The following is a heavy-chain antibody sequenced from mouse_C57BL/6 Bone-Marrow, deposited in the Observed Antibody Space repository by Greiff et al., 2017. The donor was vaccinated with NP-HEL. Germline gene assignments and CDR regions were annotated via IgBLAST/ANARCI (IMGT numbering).Heavy chain of an antibody. CDR2: IYPRSGNT. D-gene: IGHD1-1*01. CDR1: GYTFTSYG. V-gene: IGHV1-81*01. Sequence: VQLQQSGAELARPGASVKLSCKASGYTFTSYGISWVKQRTGQGLEWIGEIYPRSGNTYYNEKFKGKATLTADKSFSTAYMELRSLTSEDSAVYFCARYYYGSSPFDYWGQGTTLTVSS. J-gene: IGHJ2*01. CDR3: ARYYYGSSPFDY.